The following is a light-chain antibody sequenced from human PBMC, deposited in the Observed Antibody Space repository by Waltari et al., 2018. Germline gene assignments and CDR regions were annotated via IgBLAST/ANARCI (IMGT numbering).Light chain of an antibody. CDR3: LQDHGYPRT. V-gene: IGKV1-6*01. Sequence: AIQMTQSPSSLRASVGHRVTITCRASQDIRNEIGWYQQTPGKAPTLLIYAASNLQGGVPSRFSGSGSGTDFTLTINSLQPEDFATYYCLQDHGYPRTFGQGTKLEIK. CDR2: AAS. CDR1: QDIRNE. J-gene: IGKJ2*01.